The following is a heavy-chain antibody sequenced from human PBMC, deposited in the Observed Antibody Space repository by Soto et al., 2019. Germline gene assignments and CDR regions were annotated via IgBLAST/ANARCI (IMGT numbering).Heavy chain of an antibody. CDR3: ARDLAAAGILVFGMDV. Sequence: SVKVSCKASGGTFSSYAISWVRQAPGQGLEWMGGIIPIFGTANYAQKFQGRVTITADESTSTAYMELSSLRSEDTAVYYCARDLAAAGILVFGMDVWGQGTTVTVSS. D-gene: IGHD6-13*01. V-gene: IGHV1-69*13. J-gene: IGHJ6*02. CDR2: IIPIFGTA. CDR1: GGTFSSYA.